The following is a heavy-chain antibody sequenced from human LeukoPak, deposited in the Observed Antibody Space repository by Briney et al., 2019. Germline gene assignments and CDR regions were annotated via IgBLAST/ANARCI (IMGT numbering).Heavy chain of an antibody. Sequence: ASVKVSCKASGYTFTSYYMHWVRQAPGQGLEWMGGIIPIFGTANYAQKFQGRVTITADESTSTAYMELSSLRSEDTAVYYCAREVIGAARPGPIDYWGQGTLVTVSS. V-gene: IGHV1-69*13. CDR2: IIPIFGTA. D-gene: IGHD6-6*01. CDR3: AREVIGAARPGPIDY. J-gene: IGHJ4*02. CDR1: GYTFTSYY.